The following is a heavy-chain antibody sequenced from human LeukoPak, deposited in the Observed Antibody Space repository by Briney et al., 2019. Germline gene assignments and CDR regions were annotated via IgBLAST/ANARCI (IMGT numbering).Heavy chain of an antibody. J-gene: IGHJ5*02. V-gene: IGHV3-66*01. CDR2: IYSGGST. Sequence: GGSLRLSCAASEFSVGSNYMTWVRQAPGKGLEWVSLIYSGGSTYYADSVKGRFTISRDNSKNTLYLQMNSLRAEDTAVYYCARESRWSGWETYNWFDPWGQGTLVTVSP. D-gene: IGHD6-19*01. CDR1: EFSVGSNY. CDR3: ARESRWSGWETYNWFDP.